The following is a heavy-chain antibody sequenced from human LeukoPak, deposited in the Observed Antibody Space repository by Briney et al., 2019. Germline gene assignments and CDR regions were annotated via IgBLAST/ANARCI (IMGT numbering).Heavy chain of an antibody. CDR3: ARHVVQSGDPAYFDY. CDR2: MLYSGST. V-gene: IGHV4-39*01. Sequence: SETLSLTCTVSGGSISSSKHYWGWIGQPPGKGLEWIGSMLYSGSTYYVPSLRSRVRISVATSSNHFSLKLSSVTAADTAVYYCARHVVQSGDPAYFDYWGQGTLVTVSS. D-gene: IGHD2-21*01. J-gene: IGHJ4*02. CDR1: GGSISSSKHY.